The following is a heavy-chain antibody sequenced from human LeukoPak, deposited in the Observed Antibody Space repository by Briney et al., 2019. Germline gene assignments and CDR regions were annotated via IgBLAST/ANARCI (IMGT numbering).Heavy chain of an antibody. D-gene: IGHD6-6*01. J-gene: IGHJ6*02. CDR1: GGSISSGGYS. CDR3: ARDRPLYGMDA. Sequence: SETLSLTCAVSGGSISSGGYSWSWIRQPPGKGLEWIGNIDYSGSTNYNPSLRSRVTISEDTSTNQFSLKLTSVIAADTAVYYCARDRPLYGMDAWGQGTTVTVSS. V-gene: IGHV4-61*08. CDR2: IDYSGST.